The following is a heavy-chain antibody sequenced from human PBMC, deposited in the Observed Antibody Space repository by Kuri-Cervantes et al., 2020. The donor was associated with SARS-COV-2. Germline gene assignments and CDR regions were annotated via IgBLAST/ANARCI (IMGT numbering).Heavy chain of an antibody. CDR3: ARDSCSSTSCGHSS. V-gene: IGHV3-33*01. J-gene: IGHJ3*01. CDR1: GFTFSSYG. Sequence: GESLKISCAASGFTFSSYGMHWVRQAPGKGLEWVAVIWYDGSNKYYADSVKGRFTISRDNSKNTLYLQMNSLRAEDTAVYCCARDSCSSTSCGHSSWGQGTMVTVSS. CDR2: IWYDGSNK. D-gene: IGHD2-2*01.